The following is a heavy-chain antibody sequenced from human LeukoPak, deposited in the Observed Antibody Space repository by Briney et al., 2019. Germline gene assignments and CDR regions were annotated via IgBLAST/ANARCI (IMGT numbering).Heavy chain of an antibody. CDR2: ISGGGVNT. D-gene: IGHD3-22*01. CDR3: AKTLGYSGYFSP. J-gene: IGHJ5*02. Sequence: GGSLRLSCAASGFTFNSYAMTWVRQAPGKGLEWVSAISGGGVNTYYADSVKGRFTISRDNSKNMLYLQMNSLRAEDTAVYYCAKTLGYSGYFSPWGQGTLVTVSS. CDR1: GFTFNSYA. V-gene: IGHV3-23*01.